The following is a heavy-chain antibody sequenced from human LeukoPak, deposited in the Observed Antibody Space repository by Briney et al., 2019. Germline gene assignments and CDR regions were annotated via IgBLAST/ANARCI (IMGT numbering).Heavy chain of an antibody. Sequence: SETLSLTCAVYGGSFSGYYWSWIRQPPGKGLEWIGEINHSGSTNYNPSLKSRVTISVDTSKNQFSLKPSSVTAADTAVYYCARSTVNYYYYYGMDVWGQGTTVTVSS. CDR2: INHSGST. D-gene: IGHD4-4*01. J-gene: IGHJ6*02. V-gene: IGHV4-34*01. CDR3: ARSTVNYYYYYGMDV. CDR1: GGSFSGYY.